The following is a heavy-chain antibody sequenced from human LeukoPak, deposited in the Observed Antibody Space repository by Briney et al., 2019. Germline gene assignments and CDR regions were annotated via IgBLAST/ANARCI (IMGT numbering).Heavy chain of an antibody. CDR3: ARDYRRGQLLYNY. D-gene: IGHD2-2*02. Sequence: ASVKVSCKASGYTFTSYGITWVRQAPGQGLEWMGWISAYNGNTNYAQKFQGRVNMTTDTSTNTAYMDLRSLRSDDTAVYYCARDYRRGQLLYNYWGQGTLVTVSS. CDR2: ISAYNGNT. CDR1: GYTFTSYG. J-gene: IGHJ4*02. V-gene: IGHV1-18*01.